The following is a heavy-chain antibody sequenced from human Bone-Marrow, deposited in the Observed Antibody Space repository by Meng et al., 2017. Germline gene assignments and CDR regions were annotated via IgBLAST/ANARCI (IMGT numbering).Heavy chain of an antibody. CDR3: ARVSPVTMVRGGIFPHYYYCGMDV. Sequence: GGSLRLSCAASGCTFSSYAMHWVRQAPGKGLEWVAVISYDGSNKYYADSVKGRFTISRDHSKNTLYLQMNSLRAEDTAVYYCARVSPVTMVRGGIFPHYYYCGMDVWGQGTTVTVSS. V-gene: IGHV3-30*04. CDR2: ISYDGSNK. D-gene: IGHD3-10*01. CDR1: GCTFSSYA. J-gene: IGHJ6*02.